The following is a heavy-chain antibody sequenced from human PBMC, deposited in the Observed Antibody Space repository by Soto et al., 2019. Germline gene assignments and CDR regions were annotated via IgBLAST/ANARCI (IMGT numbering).Heavy chain of an antibody. CDR2: ISHSGST. V-gene: IGHV4-34*01. D-gene: IGHD2-21*01. CDR1: GGSLSGYY. CDR3: ARGERLHFLFRKIWLDP. J-gene: IGHJ5*02. Sequence: SEPLSLTCSVYGGSLSGYYWSWIRQPPGKGLEWIGEISHSGSTNYNPTLKSRVTISIDISKNQFSLKVSSVTAADTAVYYCARGERLHFLFRKIWLDPWGPGTSVTVYS.